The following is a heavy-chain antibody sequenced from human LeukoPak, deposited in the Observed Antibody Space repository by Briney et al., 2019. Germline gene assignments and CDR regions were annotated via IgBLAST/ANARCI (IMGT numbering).Heavy chain of an antibody. D-gene: IGHD1-26*01. CDR3: AKDHLKGVGATDWFDP. J-gene: IGHJ5*02. CDR1: GFTFSSYA. V-gene: IGHV3-23*01. CDR2: ISGSGGST. Sequence: GGTLRLSCAASGFTFSSYAMSWVRQAPGKGLEWVSAISGSGGSTYYADSVKGRFTISRDNSKNTLYLQMNSLRAEDTAVYYCAKDHLKGVGATDWFDPWGQGTLVTVSS.